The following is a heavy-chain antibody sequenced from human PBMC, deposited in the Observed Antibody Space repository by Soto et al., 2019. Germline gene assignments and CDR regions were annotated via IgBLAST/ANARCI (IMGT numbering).Heavy chain of an antibody. CDR3: AGDFVVVPAAIGDY. J-gene: IGHJ4*02. Sequence: EVQLVESGGALVKPGGSLRLSCAASGFTFTTYTMNWVRQAPGKGLEWVSSISGSSDNIYYADSVQGRFTISRDNAKTSLYLEMDSLRAEDTAVYYCAGDFVVVPAAIGDYWGPGTLVTVSS. V-gene: IGHV3-21*02. CDR1: GFTFTTYT. CDR2: ISGSSDNI. D-gene: IGHD2-2*01.